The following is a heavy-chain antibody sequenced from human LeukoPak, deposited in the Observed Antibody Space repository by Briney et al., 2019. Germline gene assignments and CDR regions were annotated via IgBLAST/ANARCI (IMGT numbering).Heavy chain of an antibody. Sequence: PSQTLSLTCTVSGGSISSGGYYWSWIRQHPGKGLEWIGYIYYSGSTYYNPSLKSRVTISVDTSKNQFSLKLSSVTAADTAVYYCARDLGPLTYYGGPYWYFDLWGRGTLVTVSS. V-gene: IGHV4-31*03. CDR2: IYYSGST. D-gene: IGHD3-10*01. CDR3: ARDLGPLTYYGGPYWYFDL. J-gene: IGHJ2*01. CDR1: GGSISSGGYY.